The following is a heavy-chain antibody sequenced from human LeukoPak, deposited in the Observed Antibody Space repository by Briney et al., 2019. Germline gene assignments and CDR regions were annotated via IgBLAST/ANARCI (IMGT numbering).Heavy chain of an antibody. CDR2: IYYSGTT. CDR1: GGSISSSY. CDR3: ARYFSGRTLDY. V-gene: IGHV4-59*01. J-gene: IGHJ4*02. Sequence: PSQTLSLTCTVSGGSISSSYWSWIRQSPGKGLEWIGYIYYSGTTNYNPSLKSRVTISVDTSKNQFSPKLSSVTAADTAVYYCARYFSGRTLDYWGQGTLVTVSS. D-gene: IGHD1-1*01.